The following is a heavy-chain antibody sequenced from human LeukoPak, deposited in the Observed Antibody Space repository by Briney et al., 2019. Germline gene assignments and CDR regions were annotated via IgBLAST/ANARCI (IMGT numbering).Heavy chain of an antibody. CDR3: ARDDYYDSSGYYYPTIDY. D-gene: IGHD3-22*01. V-gene: IGHV1-18*01. Sequence: ASVKVSCKASGYTFTSYGISWVRQAPGQGLEWMGWISAYNGNTNYAQKFQGRVTMTRDTSISTAYMELSRLRSDDTAVYYCARDDYYDSSGYYYPTIDYWGQGTLVTVSS. CDR1: GYTFTSYG. CDR2: ISAYNGNT. J-gene: IGHJ4*02.